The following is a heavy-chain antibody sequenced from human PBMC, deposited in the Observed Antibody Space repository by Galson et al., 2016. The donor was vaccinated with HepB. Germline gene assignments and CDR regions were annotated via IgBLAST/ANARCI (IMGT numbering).Heavy chain of an antibody. V-gene: IGHV3-21*01. CDR1: GFTFSSYS. CDR3: ARDFLGIVGRYFDL. Sequence: SLRLSCAASGFTFSSYSMNWVRQAPGKGLEWVSSISSSSSYIYYADSVKGRFTISRDNAKNSLQLQMNSLRAEDTAVYYCARDFLGIVGRYFDLWGRVTLVAVSA. D-gene: IGHD7-27*01. CDR2: ISSSSSYI. J-gene: IGHJ2*01.